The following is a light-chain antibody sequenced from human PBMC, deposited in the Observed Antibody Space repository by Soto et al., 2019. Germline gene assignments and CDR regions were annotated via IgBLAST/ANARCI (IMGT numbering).Light chain of an antibody. V-gene: IGLV3-21*02. CDR1: NIGSES. Sequence: ELTQPPSVSVAPGQTARITCGGNNIGSESVHWYQQKPGQAPVLVVYDDGNRPSGIPERFSGSNSGNTATLTISRVEAGDEADYYCHLWDSSSDLYVFGTGTKGTVL. CDR2: DDG. J-gene: IGLJ1*01. CDR3: HLWDSSSDLYV.